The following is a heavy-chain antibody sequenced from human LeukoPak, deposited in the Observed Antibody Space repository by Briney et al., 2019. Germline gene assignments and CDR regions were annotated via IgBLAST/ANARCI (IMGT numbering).Heavy chain of an antibody. CDR1: GGTFSSYA. V-gene: IGHV1-69*04. Sequence: SVKVSCKASGGTFSSYAISWVRQAPGQGLEWMGRIIPILGIANYAQKLQGRVTMTTDTSTSTAYMELRSLKSDDTAVYYCARTPASPWFGEASFDYWGQGTLVTVSS. J-gene: IGHJ4*02. D-gene: IGHD3-10*01. CDR3: ARTPASPWFGEASFDY. CDR2: IIPILGIA.